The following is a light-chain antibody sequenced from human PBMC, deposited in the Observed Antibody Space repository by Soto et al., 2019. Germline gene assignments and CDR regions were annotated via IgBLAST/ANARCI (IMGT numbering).Light chain of an antibody. CDR3: QHFTGYPLT. Sequence: AIQSTQSPSSLSPSVGDRVTITCRASQAISTSLAWYQVKPGKAPKLLIYGASTLQGGVPSRFRGSGSGTDFTLTISSLQPEDIATYYCQHFTGYPLTFGGGTKVDIK. J-gene: IGKJ4*01. CDR2: GAS. V-gene: IGKV1-13*02. CDR1: QAISTS.